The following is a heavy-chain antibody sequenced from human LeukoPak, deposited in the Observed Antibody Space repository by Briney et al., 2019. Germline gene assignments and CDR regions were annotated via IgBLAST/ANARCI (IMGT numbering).Heavy chain of an antibody. Sequence: GGSLRLSCAASGFTFNSYLMSRVRQAPGKGLEWVANIKQDGSEKYYVDSVKGRFTISRDNAKNSLYLQMNSLRAEDTAVYYCARARGVVGATSLAEYYFDYWGQGTLVTVSS. CDR3: ARARGVVGATSLAEYYFDY. CDR2: IKQDGSEK. CDR1: GFTFNSYL. D-gene: IGHD1-26*01. V-gene: IGHV3-7*01. J-gene: IGHJ4*02.